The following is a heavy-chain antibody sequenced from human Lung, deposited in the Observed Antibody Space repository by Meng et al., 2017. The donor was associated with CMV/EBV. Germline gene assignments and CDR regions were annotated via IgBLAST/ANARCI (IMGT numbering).Heavy chain of an antibody. CDR3: ARVRCTNDVCYRVYLG. Sequence: SQTXSLTXXVYGESFSGYYWSWIRQPSGKGLEWIGEINHSGSTNYNSCLKSRVTISVDTSKNQFSLKMSSVTAADTGVYYCARVRCTNDVCYRVYLGWGQGXLVTVSS. CDR1: GESFSGYY. J-gene: IGHJ4*02. CDR2: INHSGST. V-gene: IGHV4-34*01. D-gene: IGHD2-8*01.